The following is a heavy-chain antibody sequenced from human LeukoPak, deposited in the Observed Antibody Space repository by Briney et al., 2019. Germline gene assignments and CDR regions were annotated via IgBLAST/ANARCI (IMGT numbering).Heavy chain of an antibody. CDR3: ARVYYGDYFDY. D-gene: IGHD4-17*01. CDR2: IYSGGST. J-gene: IGHJ4*02. Sequence: GGSLRLSCAASGFTVSSNYMSWVRQAPGKGLEWVSVIYSGGSTYYTDSVKGRFTISRDNSKNTLYLQMNSLRAEDTAVCYCARVYYGDYFDYWGQGTLVTVSS. V-gene: IGHV3-53*01. CDR1: GFTVSSNY.